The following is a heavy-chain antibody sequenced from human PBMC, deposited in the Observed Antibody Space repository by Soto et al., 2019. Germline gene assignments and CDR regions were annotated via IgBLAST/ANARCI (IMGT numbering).Heavy chain of an antibody. D-gene: IGHD1-26*01. Sequence: QVQLVQSGAEVKKPGSSVKVSCKASGGTFSSYTISWVRQAPGQGLEWMGRIIPILGIANYAQKFQGRVTITADKSTSTAYMELSSLRSEDTAVYYCARDGGIVGATMDWGQGPLVTVSS. CDR3: ARDGGIVGATMD. CDR1: GGTFSSYT. V-gene: IGHV1-69*08. CDR2: IIPILGIA. J-gene: IGHJ4*02.